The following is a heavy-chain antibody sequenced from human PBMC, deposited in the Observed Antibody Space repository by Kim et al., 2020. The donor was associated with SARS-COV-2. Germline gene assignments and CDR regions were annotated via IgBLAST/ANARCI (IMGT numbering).Heavy chain of an antibody. J-gene: IGHJ4*02. D-gene: IGHD1-26*01. CDR3: ASYSGSYYGYYFDY. Sequence: NPSLKSRVTISVDTSKNQFSLKLSSVTAADTAVYYCASYSGSYYGYYFDYWGQGTLVTVSS. V-gene: IGHV4-39*07.